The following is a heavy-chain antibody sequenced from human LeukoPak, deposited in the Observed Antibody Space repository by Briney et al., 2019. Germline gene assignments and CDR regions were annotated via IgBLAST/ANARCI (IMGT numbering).Heavy chain of an antibody. D-gene: IGHD3-9*01. J-gene: IGHJ4*02. CDR1: GYTFTSYG. V-gene: IGHV1-46*01. CDR2: INPSGGST. Sequence: ASVKVSCKASGYTFTSYGISWVRQAPGQGLEWMGIINPSGGSTSYAQKFQGRVTMTRDMSTSTVYMELSSLRSEDTAVYYCARASRLANYDILTGYYAFNYWGQGTLVTVSS. CDR3: ARASRLANYDILTGYYAFNY.